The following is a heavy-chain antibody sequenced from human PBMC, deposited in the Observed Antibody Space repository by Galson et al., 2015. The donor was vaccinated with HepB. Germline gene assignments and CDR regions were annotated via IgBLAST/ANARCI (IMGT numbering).Heavy chain of an antibody. CDR1: GFTFSDAW. Sequence: SLRLSCAASGFTFSDAWMSWVHQAPGKGLEWVGRIKSRTFGGTADYGTPVKGRFTISRDDSKHTLSLLMNSLKTEDTAVYYCTTTVRPEDFVDYWGQGSLVTVSS. D-gene: IGHD1-14*01. CDR3: TTTVRPEDFVDY. V-gene: IGHV3-15*01. CDR2: IKSRTFGGTA. J-gene: IGHJ4*02.